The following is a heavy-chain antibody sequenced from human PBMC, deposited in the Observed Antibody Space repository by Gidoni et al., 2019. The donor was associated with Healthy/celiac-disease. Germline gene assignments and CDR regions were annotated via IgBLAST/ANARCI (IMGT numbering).Heavy chain of an antibody. J-gene: IGHJ6*03. D-gene: IGHD3-10*01. CDR3: ASMHYGSGIQRRYYYYYMDV. CDR1: GGSFSGYS. V-gene: IGHV4-34*01. CDR2: INHSGST. Sequence: QVQLQQWGAGLLKPSETLSLTCAVYGGSFSGYSWSWIRQPPGKGLEWIGEINHSGSTNYNPSLKSRVTISVDTSKNQFSLKLSSVTAADTAVYYCASMHYGSGIQRRYYYYYMDVWGKGTTVTVSS.